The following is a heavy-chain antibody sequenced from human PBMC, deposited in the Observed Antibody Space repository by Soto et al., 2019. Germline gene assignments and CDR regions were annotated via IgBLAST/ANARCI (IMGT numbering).Heavy chain of an antibody. Sequence: EVQLVESGGGLIQPGGSLRLSCAASGFTVSSNYMTWVRQAPGKGLAWVSVIETGGNTYYADSVKGRFTISRDNSKNTRYLQMNSLGAEDTALYYGAARGGGPLAYWGQGPLVTVSS. CDR2: IETGGNT. J-gene: IGHJ4*02. CDR3: AARGGGPLAY. V-gene: IGHV3-53*01. D-gene: IGHD3-16*01. CDR1: GFTVSSNY.